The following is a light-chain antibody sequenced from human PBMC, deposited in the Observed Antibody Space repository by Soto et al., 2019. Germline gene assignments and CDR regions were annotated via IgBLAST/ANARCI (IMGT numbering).Light chain of an antibody. Sequence: QSALTQPASVSGSPGQSITISCTGTSSDVGGHNYVSWFQQHPGKAPKLMIYDVSNRPSGVSNRFSGSKSGNTASLTISGLQAEDEADSYCSSYTSSSTLVFGGGTKLTVI. V-gene: IGLV2-14*01. J-gene: IGLJ2*01. CDR3: SSYTSSSTLV. CDR1: SSDVGGHNY. CDR2: DVS.